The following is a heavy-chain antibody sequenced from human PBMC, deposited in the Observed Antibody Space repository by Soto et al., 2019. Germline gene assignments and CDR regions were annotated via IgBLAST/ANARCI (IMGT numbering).Heavy chain of an antibody. CDR1: GFTFSSYA. D-gene: IGHD2-2*02. CDR2: IGTNGDT. J-gene: IGHJ4*02. Sequence: GGSLRLSCAASGFTFSSYAMDWVRQAPGKGLEWVSAIGTNGDTYYADALKGRFTISRDTLKTTLYLQMNSLRAEDTALYYCAKKYPGTRPFDYWGQGTLVTVSS. V-gene: IGHV3-23*01. CDR3: AKKYPGTRPFDY.